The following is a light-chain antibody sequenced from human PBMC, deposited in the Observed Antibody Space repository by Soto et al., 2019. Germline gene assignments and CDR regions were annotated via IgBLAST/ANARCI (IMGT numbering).Light chain of an antibody. CDR2: GAS. J-gene: IGKJ5*01. Sequence: EITLTYSPDTLSLSRDERATLCPSASQTVSSNYLAWCQQRPGQAPRLLIYGASTRAAGIPDRFSGSGSGTDFTLTITRLEPEDSAVYFCQQYTGPPTTVGQGTRLEI. CDR3: QQYTGPPTT. V-gene: IGKV3-20*01. CDR1: QTVSSNY.